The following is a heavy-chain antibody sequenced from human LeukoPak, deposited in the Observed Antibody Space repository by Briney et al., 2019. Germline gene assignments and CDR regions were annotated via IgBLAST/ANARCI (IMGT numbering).Heavy chain of an antibody. CDR2: INPSGGSI. V-gene: IGHV1-46*01. J-gene: IGHJ6*03. D-gene: IGHD4-11*01. Sequence: ASVKVSCRASGFTFSNYYIHWVRQAPGQGLEWMGIINPSGGSINYAQKFQGRVIITRDTSTSTVSMELSSLRSDDTAVYYCARGPYSNYYMDVWGKGTTVTVSS. CDR1: GFTFSNYY. CDR3: ARGPYSNYYMDV.